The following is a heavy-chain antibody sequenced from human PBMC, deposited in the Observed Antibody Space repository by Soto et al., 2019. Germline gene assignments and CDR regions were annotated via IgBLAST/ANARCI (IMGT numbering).Heavy chain of an antibody. CDR1: GCSLSGYG. J-gene: IGHJ3*01. CDR3: ATNSMIAVIKTTFDL. CDR2: VIPIFGTT. V-gene: IGHV1-69*13. D-gene: IGHD3-22*01. Sequence: ASVKVSCKASGCSLSGYGVSWVRQAPGQGLEWMGGVIPIFGTTEYAQKFQDRVALSADESMRTAYMQLSGLTSEDTAVYFCATNSMIAVIKTTFDLWGQGTVVTVSS.